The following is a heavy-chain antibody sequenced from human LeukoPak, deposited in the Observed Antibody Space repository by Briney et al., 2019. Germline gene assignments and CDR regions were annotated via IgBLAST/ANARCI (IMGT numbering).Heavy chain of an antibody. D-gene: IGHD5-12*01. CDR2: INPNSGGT. J-gene: IGHJ4*02. CDR3: VRDGGYSGYGDY. CDR1: GYTFINYF. Sequence: ASVKVSCKASGYTFINYFMHWVRQTPGQGLEWMGWINPNSGGTYYAQKFQGRVTMSRDTSISTAYMELSRLRPDDTAMYYCVRDGGYSGYGDYWGQGTLVTVSS. V-gene: IGHV1-2*02.